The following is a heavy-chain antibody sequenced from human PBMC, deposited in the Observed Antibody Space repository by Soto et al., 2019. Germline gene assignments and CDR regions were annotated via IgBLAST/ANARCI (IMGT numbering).Heavy chain of an antibody. D-gene: IGHD4-17*01. CDR1: GGSISSGGYY. V-gene: IGHV4-31*03. CDR3: ARWVVDSGDYVFEGGQDDYSYYYMDV. CDR2: IYYSGST. J-gene: IGHJ6*03. Sequence: QVQLQESGPGLVKPSQTLSLTCTVSGGSISSGGYYWSWIRQHPGKGLEWIGYIYYSGSTYYNPSLKSRVTILVDTSKNQFSLKLSSVTAADTAVYYCARWVVDSGDYVFEGGQDDYSYYYMDVWGKGTTVTVSS.